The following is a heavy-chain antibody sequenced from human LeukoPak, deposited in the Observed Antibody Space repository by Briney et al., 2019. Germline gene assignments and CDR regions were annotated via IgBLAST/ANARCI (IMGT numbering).Heavy chain of an antibody. CDR2: INPSGGST. CDR1: GYTFTSYY. CDR3: ARDMQQLDPEDY. D-gene: IGHD6-13*01. V-gene: IGHV1-46*01. J-gene: IGHJ4*02. Sequence: ASVKVSCKASGYTFTSYYMHWVRQAPGQGLEWMGIINPSGGSTSYAQKFQGRVTMTRDSSTSTVYMELSSLRSEDTAVYYCARDMQQLDPEDYWGQGTLVTVSS.